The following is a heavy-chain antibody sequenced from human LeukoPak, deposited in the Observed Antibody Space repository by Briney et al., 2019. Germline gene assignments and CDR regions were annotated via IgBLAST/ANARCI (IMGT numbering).Heavy chain of an antibody. V-gene: IGHV4-39*01. CDR2: IHYSGTT. J-gene: IGHJ4*02. D-gene: IGHD5-18*01. CDR3: ARHRYSYGSMNDY. Sequence: SETLSLTCTVSGGSISGGTYYWGWIRQAPGKGLEWIGSIHYSGTTYYNPSLKSRVTISVDTSKNQFSLKVNSVTAADTAVYYCARHRYSYGSMNDYWGQGTLVTVSS. CDR1: GGSISGGTYY.